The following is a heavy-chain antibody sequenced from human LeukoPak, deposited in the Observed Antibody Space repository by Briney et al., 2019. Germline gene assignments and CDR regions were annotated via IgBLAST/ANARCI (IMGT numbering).Heavy chain of an antibody. J-gene: IGHJ5*02. CDR1: GGSISSYY. V-gene: IGHV4-4*07. Sequence: SETLSLTCTVSGGSISSYYWSWIRQPAGKGLEWIGRIYTSGSTNYNPSLKSRVTMSVDTSKNQFSLKLSSVTAADTAVYYCARPLRCSGNNCYMDNWFDPWGQGSLVTVSS. CDR3: ARPLRCSGNNCYMDNWFDP. D-gene: IGHD2-2*02. CDR2: IYTSGST.